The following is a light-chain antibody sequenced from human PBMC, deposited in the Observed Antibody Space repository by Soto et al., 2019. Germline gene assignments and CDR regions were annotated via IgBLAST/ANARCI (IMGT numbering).Light chain of an antibody. V-gene: IGKV3-15*01. CDR1: QSVGSK. J-gene: IGKJ2*01. Sequence: ETVMTQSPATLSVSPGETATLSCRASQSVGSKLAWYQQKPGQAPRLLIYGASTRATDIPARFSGSGSGTEFTLTISSLQSEDFAVYYCQQYNNWPPYTFGQGTELEIK. CDR3: QQYNNWPPYT. CDR2: GAS.